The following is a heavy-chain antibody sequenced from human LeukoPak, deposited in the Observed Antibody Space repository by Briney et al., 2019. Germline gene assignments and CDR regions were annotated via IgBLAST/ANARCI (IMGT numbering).Heavy chain of an antibody. CDR1: GYTFTSYD. D-gene: IGHD2-21*02. J-gene: IGHJ6*03. V-gene: IGHV1-8*01. Sequence: ASVKVSCKASGYTFTSYDINWVRQATGQGLEWMGWMNPNSGNTGYAQKFQGRVTITADESTSTAYMELSSLRSEDTALYYCARAMVRGDYDTFYYYYMDVWGKGTTVTISS. CDR2: MNPNSGNT. CDR3: ARAMVRGDYDTFYYYYMDV.